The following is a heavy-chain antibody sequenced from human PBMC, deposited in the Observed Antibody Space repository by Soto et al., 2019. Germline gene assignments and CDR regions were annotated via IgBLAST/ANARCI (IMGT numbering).Heavy chain of an antibody. J-gene: IGHJ6*02. CDR2: IDWDNDK. CDR1: GFELSLSADGTR. V-gene: IGHV2-70*04. CDR3: ARTARRDGYNYGMDV. D-gene: IGHD2-21*01. Sequence: SGPTLVNPTQTLTLTCTFSGFELSLSADGTRVSWIRQPPGKALEWLARIDWDNDKFYSTSLKTRLTISKDTSKNQVVLTMTNMDPVDTATYYCARTARRDGYNYGMDVWGQGTRVTVSS.